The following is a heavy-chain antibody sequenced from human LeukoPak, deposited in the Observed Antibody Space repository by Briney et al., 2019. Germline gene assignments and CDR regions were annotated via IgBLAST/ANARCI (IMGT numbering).Heavy chain of an antibody. J-gene: IGHJ4*02. V-gene: IGHV3-21*01. CDR3: GSMVREGEDY. Sequence: GGSLRLSCAASGFTFSTYSMNWVRQAPGKGLEWVSSISSSSSYIYYADSVKGRFTISRDNAKNSLYLQMNSLRAEDTAVYYCGSMVREGEDYWGQGTLVTVSS. CDR2: ISSSSSYI. CDR1: GFTFSTYS. D-gene: IGHD3-10*01.